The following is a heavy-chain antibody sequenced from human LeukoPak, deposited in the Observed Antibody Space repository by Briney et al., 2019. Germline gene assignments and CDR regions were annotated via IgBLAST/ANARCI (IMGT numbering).Heavy chain of an antibody. CDR2: ISSSGSNV. CDR1: GFTFSSYE. D-gene: IGHD4-23*01. J-gene: IGHJ4*02. V-gene: IGHV3-48*03. Sequence: PGGSLRLSCAASGFTFSSYEMNWVRQAPGKGLEWISYISSSGSNVYYADSVKGRFTISRDNAKNSLYLQMNNLRAEDTAIYYCATTVLIPRSFDYWGQGTLVTVSS. CDR3: ATTVLIPRSFDY.